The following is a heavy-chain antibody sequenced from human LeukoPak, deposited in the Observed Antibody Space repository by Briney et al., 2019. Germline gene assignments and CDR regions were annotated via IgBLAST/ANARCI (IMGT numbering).Heavy chain of an antibody. V-gene: IGHV4-30-2*01. CDR3: ARVKKGVGALDY. D-gene: IGHD1-26*01. J-gene: IGHJ4*02. CDR2: IYHSGST. CDR1: GGSISSGGYS. Sequence: PSETLSLTCAVSGGSISSGGYSWSWIRQPPGTGLEWIGYIYHSGSTYYNPSLKSRVTISVDRSKNQFSLKLSSVTAADTAVYYCARVKKGVGALDYWGQGTLVTVSS.